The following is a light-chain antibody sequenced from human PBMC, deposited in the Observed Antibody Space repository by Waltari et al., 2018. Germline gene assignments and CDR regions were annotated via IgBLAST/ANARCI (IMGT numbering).Light chain of an antibody. CDR3: QHYNNLPLT. CDR2: GAS. V-gene: IGKV3-15*01. J-gene: IGKJ4*01. CDR1: QSVSSK. Sequence: EIVMTQSPATLSVSPGERATLSCRASQSVSSKLAWYQQGPGKAPRLLIYGASTRATGIPARFTGSGSGTEFTLTISSLQSEDFAVYFCQHYNNLPLTFGGGTKVEI.